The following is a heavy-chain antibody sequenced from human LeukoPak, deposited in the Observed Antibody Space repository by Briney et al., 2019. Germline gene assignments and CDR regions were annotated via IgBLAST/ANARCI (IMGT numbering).Heavy chain of an antibody. D-gene: IGHD3-9*01. CDR2: INHSGST. J-gene: IGHJ4*02. V-gene: IGHV4-34*01. CDR3: ARPGAGLRYFDWLF. CDR1: GGAFSGYY. Sequence: PSETLSLTCAVYGGAFSGYYWSWIRQPPGKGLEWIGEINHSGSTNYNPSLKSRVTISVDTSKNQFSLKLSSVTAADTAVYYCARPGAGLRYFDWLFWGQGTLVTVSS.